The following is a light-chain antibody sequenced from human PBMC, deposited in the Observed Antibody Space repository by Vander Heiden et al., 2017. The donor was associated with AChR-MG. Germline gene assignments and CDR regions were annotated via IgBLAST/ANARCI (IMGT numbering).Light chain of an antibody. V-gene: IGKV3-20*01. CDR2: GAS. J-gene: IGKJ1*01. CDR1: QPLSNSY. CDR3: QQDSRSQT. Sequence: EIVLTQSPGNLSLSPGEGASPSCRASQPLSNSYLDWYQQKPGQAPRLRISGASSRATGIPDRFSGSGSGTDFTLTISRREHEDFAVDYCQQDSRSQTFGQGTKVEIK.